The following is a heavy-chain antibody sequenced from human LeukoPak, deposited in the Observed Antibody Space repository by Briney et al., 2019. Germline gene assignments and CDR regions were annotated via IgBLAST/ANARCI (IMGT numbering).Heavy chain of an antibody. Sequence: GGSLRLSCAASGFTFSSYWMHWVRQTPGEGLVWVSQLSNDGNTASYADSVKGRFTISRDNAKNTLYLQMNSLRVEDTAVYYCARGIRGSVEIWGQGTMVTVSS. D-gene: IGHD2-15*01. CDR1: GFTFSSYW. CDR2: LSNDGNTA. J-gene: IGHJ3*02. V-gene: IGHV3-74*01. CDR3: ARGIRGSVEI.